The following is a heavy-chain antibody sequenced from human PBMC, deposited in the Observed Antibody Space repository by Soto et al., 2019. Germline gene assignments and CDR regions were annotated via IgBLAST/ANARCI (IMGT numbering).Heavy chain of an antibody. V-gene: IGHV3-30*18. Sequence: QVQLVESGGGVVQPGRSLRLSCAASGFTFSSYGMHWVRQAPGKGLEWVAVISYDGSNKYYADSVKGRFTISRDNSKKTLYLKMNSLRAEDTAVYYCAKGYSSSSVDYWGQGTLVTVSS. CDR3: AKGYSSSSVDY. D-gene: IGHD6-6*01. J-gene: IGHJ4*02. CDR1: GFTFSSYG. CDR2: ISYDGSNK.